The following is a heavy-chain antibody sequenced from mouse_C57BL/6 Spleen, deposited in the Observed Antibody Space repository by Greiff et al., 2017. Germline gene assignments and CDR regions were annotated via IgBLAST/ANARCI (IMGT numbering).Heavy chain of an antibody. CDR1: GYSFTSYY. CDR2: IYPGSGNT. J-gene: IGHJ1*03. V-gene: IGHV1-66*01. CDR3: SSAPVYWYFEV. Sequence: QVQLQQSGPELVKPGASVKISCKASGYSFTSYYIHWVKQRPGQGLEWIGWIYPGSGNTKYNETFKGKATLTADTSSSTAYMQLSSLTSEDSAVYYCSSAPVYWYFEVWGTRTTVTVSS.